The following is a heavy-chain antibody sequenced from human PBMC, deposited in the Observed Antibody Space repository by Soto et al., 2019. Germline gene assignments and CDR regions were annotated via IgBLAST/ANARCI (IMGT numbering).Heavy chain of an antibody. CDR3: AKTHYCGGDCSPLSEAPDL. J-gene: IGHJ2*01. D-gene: IGHD2-21*02. CDR2: IIPIFGTA. V-gene: IGHV1-69*01. Sequence: QVQLVQSGAEVKKPGSSVKVSCKASGGTFSSYAISWVRQAPGQGLEWMGGIIPIFGTANYAQKFQGRVTITADESTSTAYMELSSLRSEDTAVYYCAKTHYCGGDCSPLSEAPDLWGRGTLVTVSS. CDR1: GGTFSSYA.